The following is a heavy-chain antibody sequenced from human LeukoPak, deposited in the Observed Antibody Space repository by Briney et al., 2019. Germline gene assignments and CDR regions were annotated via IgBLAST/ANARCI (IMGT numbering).Heavy chain of an antibody. V-gene: IGHV3-7*01. CDR3: VRTGAARRGDY. J-gene: IGHJ4*02. Sequence: GGSLRLSCAASGFIFSNYWMTWVRQAPGKGLEWVANIKQDGGERYYVDSVRGRFTISRDNAKNSLYLQMNNLRAEDTAVYYCVRTGAARRGDYWGQGTLVTVSS. D-gene: IGHD6-6*01. CDR2: IKQDGGER. CDR1: GFIFSNYW.